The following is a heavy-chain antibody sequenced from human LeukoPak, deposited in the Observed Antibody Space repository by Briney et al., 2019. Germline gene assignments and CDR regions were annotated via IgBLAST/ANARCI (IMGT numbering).Heavy chain of an antibody. V-gene: IGHV4-59*01. CDR1: GGSISSYY. J-gene: IGHJ5*02. D-gene: IGHD2-15*01. Sequence: SETLSLTCTVSGGSISSYYWSWIRQPPGKGLERIGYIYYSGSTNYNPSLKSRVTISVDTSKNQFSLKLSSVTAADTAVYYCARDVGYCSGGSCYSNWFDPWGQGTLVTVSS. CDR3: ARDVGYCSGGSCYSNWFDP. CDR2: IYYSGST.